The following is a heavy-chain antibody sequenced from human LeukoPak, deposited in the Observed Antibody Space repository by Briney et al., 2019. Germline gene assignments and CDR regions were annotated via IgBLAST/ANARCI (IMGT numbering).Heavy chain of an antibody. CDR2: MNTKSGNT. V-gene: IGHV1-8*03. CDR1: GYTFTRYD. CDR3: ARLGVAGDFDY. Sequence: GASVKVSCKASGYTFTRYDINWVRQATGQGLEWMGWMNTKSGNTGHAQKFQGRVTITRDTSINTVYMEMSSLRSEDTAVYYCARLGVAGDFDYWGQGTLVTVSS. J-gene: IGHJ4*02. D-gene: IGHD6-19*01.